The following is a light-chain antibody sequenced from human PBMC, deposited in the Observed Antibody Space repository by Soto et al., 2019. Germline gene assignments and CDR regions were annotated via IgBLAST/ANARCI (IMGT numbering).Light chain of an antibody. V-gene: IGKV1-39*01. CDR1: QSISSY. CDR2: AAS. CDR3: QHSYSIPQT. J-gene: IGKJ1*01. Sequence: DIQMTQSPSSLSASVGDRVTITCRASQSISSYLNWYQQKPGKAPKLLIYAASSLQSGVPSRFSGSGSGTDFTLTISSLLPEDFATYYCQHSYSIPQTFGPGTKVEIK.